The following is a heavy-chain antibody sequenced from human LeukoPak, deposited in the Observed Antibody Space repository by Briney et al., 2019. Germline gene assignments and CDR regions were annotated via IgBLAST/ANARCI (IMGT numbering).Heavy chain of an antibody. CDR1: GYSFTSYW. CDR3: ARLTMVRGVIIKVDY. D-gene: IGHD3-10*01. V-gene: IGHV5-51*01. J-gene: IGHJ4*02. Sequence: GESLKISFKGSGYSFTSYWIGWVRPMPGKGLEWMGIIYPGDSDTRYSPSFQGQVTISADKSISTAYLQWSSLKASDTAMYYCARLTMVRGVIIKVDYWGQGTLVTVSS. CDR2: IYPGDSDT.